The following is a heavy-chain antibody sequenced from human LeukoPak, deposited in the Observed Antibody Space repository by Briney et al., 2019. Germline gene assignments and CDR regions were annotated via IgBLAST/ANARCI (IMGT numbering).Heavy chain of an antibody. J-gene: IGHJ5*02. V-gene: IGHV1-69*05. D-gene: IGHD2-15*01. Sequence: SVKVSCKASGGTFSSYAISWVRQAPGQGLEWMGGIIPIFGTANYAQKFQGRVTITTDESTSTAYMEMSSLRSEDTPGYYCARAAGAYVNLGYCSDPWGQGTLVTVSS. CDR1: GGTFSSYA. CDR3: ARAAGAYVNLGYCSDP. CDR2: IIPIFGTA.